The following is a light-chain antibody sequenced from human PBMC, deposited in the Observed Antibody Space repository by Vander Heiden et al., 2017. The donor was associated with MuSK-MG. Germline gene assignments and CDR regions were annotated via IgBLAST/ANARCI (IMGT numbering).Light chain of an antibody. CDR2: WAS. Sequence: IVMTQSPDSLAVSLGERATINCKSSQSVLTSSNNKSYLAWYQQKPGQPPKLLIYWASTRESGVPDRFSGSGSGTDFTLTISSLQAEDVAVYYCQQYYSTPNTFGQGTKVEIK. V-gene: IGKV4-1*01. CDR1: QSVLTSSNNKSY. CDR3: QQYYSTPNT. J-gene: IGKJ2*01.